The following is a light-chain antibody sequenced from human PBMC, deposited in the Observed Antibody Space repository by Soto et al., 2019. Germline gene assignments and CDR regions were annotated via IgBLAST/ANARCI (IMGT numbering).Light chain of an antibody. CDR1: TSNIGNNY. CDR2: DNH. J-gene: IGLJ2*01. Sequence: QSVLTQPPSVSAAPGQKVTISCSGSTSNIGNNYVSWFQQLPGTAPKLLIYDNHKRPSGIPDRFSASKSGTSATLAITGLQTGDEADYHCGTWDSNLRIVVFGGGTKLTGL. V-gene: IGLV1-51*01. CDR3: GTWDSNLRIVV.